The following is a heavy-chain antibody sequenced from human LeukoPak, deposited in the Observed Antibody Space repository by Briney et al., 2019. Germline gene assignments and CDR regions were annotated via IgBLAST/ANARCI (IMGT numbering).Heavy chain of an antibody. V-gene: IGHV1-8*01. Sequence: ASVKVSCKASGYTFTSYDINWVRQATGQGLEWMGWMNPNSGNTGYAQKFQGRVTMTRNTSISTAYMELSSLRSEDTAVYYCARRGNRYYYDSSGYRYWGQGTLVTVSS. CDR1: GYTFTSYD. J-gene: IGHJ4*02. CDR2: MNPNSGNT. D-gene: IGHD3-22*01. CDR3: ARRGNRYYYDSSGYRY.